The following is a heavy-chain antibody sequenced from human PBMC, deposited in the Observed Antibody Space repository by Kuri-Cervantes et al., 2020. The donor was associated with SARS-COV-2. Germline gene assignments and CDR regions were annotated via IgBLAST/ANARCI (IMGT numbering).Heavy chain of an antibody. J-gene: IGHJ6*03. D-gene: IGHD6-13*01. CDR3: ARRGWNGSRGDRYYYMDV. V-gene: IGHV4-31*01. Sequence: LRLSCTVSGGSISSGGYYWSWIRQHPGKGLEWIGYIYYSGSTYYNPSLKSLVTISVDTSKNQFSLKLSSVTAADTAVYYCARRGWNGSRGDRYYYMDVWGKGTTVTVSS. CDR2: IYYSGST. CDR1: GGSISSGGYY.